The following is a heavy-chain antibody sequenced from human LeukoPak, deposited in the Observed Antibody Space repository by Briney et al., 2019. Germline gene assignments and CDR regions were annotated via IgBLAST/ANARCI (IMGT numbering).Heavy chain of an antibody. J-gene: IGHJ5*02. CDR2: IYYSGTT. CDR3: ARRSSSWKNWFDP. Sequence: SETLPLTCTVSGGSIDSNSWTWLRQPPGKGVEWLGYIYYSGTTNYNPSLKSRVTMSVDMSKIQFSLKLSSVTAADTAVYYCARRSSSWKNWFDPWGQGTLVTVSS. CDR1: GGSIDSNS. V-gene: IGHV4-59*13. D-gene: IGHD6-13*01.